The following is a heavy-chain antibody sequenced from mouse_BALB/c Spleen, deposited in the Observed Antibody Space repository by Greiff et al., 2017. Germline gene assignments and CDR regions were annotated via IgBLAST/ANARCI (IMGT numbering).Heavy chain of an antibody. V-gene: IGHV3-8*02. CDR2: ISYSGST. CDR3: ARLRFGYYGNYFDY. CDR1: GDSITSGY. Sequence: VQLQQSGPSLVKPSQTLSLTCSVTGDSITSGYWNWIRKFPGNKLEYMGYISYSGSTYYNPSLKSRISITRDTSKNQYYLQLNSVTTEDTATYYCARLRFGYYGNYFDYWGQGTTLTVSS. D-gene: IGHD2-1*01. J-gene: IGHJ2*01.